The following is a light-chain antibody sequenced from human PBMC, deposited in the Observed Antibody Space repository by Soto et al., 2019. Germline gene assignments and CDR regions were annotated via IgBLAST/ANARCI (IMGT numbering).Light chain of an antibody. V-gene: IGLV2-14*01. CDR1: NNDVGAYTY. CDR2: EVS. J-gene: IGLJ3*02. Sequence: QSALTQPASVSGSPGQSITISCTGTNNDVGAYTYVSWYQQHPGKAPKLMIYEVSNRPSGVSNRFSGSKSGNTASLTISGLQAEDEADYYCSSYTSSSTLVFGGGTKLTVL. CDR3: SSYTSSSTLV.